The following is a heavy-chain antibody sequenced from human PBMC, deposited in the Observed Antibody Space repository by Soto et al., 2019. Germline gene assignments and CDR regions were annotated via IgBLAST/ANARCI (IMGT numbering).Heavy chain of an antibody. Sequence: EVQLLESGGGLVQPGGSLRLSCAPSGFIFSNYAMSWVRQARGKGLEWVSAISGRGADTYYPEPVNGRFTISRDNFKNTLYLQMNSLRAEDTAVYYFAKDTGRSVGSDFDYWGQGTLLTVSS. CDR2: ISGRGADT. CDR3: AKDTGRSVGSDFDY. CDR1: GFIFSNYA. V-gene: IGHV3-23*01. D-gene: IGHD2-15*01. J-gene: IGHJ4*02.